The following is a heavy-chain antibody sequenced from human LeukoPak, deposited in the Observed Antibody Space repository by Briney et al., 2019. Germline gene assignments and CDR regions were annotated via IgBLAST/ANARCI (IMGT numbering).Heavy chain of an antibody. J-gene: IGHJ4*02. Sequence: PGGSLRLSCAASGFTVSSNYTSWVRQAPGKGLDCVSLIHADGSTSYADAVNGRFTIFRDNSKNTLHLQINSLGDEDTAVYFCASDPLYWGLGTLVTVSS. CDR2: IHADGST. CDR1: GFTVSSNY. CDR3: ASDPLY. V-gene: IGHV3-53*01.